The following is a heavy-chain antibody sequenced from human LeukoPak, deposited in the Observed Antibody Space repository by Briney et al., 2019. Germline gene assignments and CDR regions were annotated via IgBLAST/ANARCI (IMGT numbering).Heavy chain of an antibody. V-gene: IGHV3-23*01. CDR1: GFTFSSYA. J-gene: IGHJ5*02. CDR3: AKASSGVPAANWFDP. Sequence: GGSLRLSCAASGFTFSSYAMSWVRQSAGEGLEWVSLISASGGSTYYADSVKGRFTISRDNSKNTLYLQMNSLRAEDTALYYCAKASSGVPAANWFDPWGQGTLVTVSS. D-gene: IGHD2-2*01. CDR2: ISASGGST.